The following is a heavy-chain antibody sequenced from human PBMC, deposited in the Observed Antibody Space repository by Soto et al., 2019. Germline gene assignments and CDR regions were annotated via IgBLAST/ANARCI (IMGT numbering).Heavy chain of an antibody. CDR2: IYYSGST. CDR3: ARDRHTVTTFRH. J-gene: IGHJ1*01. Sequence: ADTLSLTCTVSGGSISNYYWSWIRQPPGKGLEWIGYIYYSGSTNYNPSLKSRVTISVDTSKNQFSLKLSSVTAADTAVYYCARDRHTVTTFRHWGQGTLVTVSS. D-gene: IGHD4-17*01. V-gene: IGHV4-59*01. CDR1: GGSISNYY.